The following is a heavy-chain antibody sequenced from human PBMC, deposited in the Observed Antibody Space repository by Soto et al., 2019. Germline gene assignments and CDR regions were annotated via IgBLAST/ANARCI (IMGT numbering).Heavy chain of an antibody. V-gene: IGHV3-9*01. CDR2: ISWNSGSI. J-gene: IGHJ3*02. D-gene: IGHD3-16*02. CDR1: GFTFDDYA. Sequence: EVQLVESGGGLVQPGRSLRLSCAASGFTFDDYAMHWVRQAPGKGLEWGSGISWNSGSIGYADSVKGRFTIFRDNAKNSLYLQMNELSAEETALYYCAKDMRGGGYEYVWGSYRSTDGGAFDIRGQGTMVTVSS. CDR3: AKDMRGGGYEYVWGSYRSTDGGAFDI.